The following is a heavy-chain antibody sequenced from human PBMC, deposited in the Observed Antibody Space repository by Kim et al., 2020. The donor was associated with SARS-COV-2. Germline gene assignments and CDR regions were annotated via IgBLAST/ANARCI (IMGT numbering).Heavy chain of an antibody. CDR2: LSPAGDKT. V-gene: IGHV3-23*01. D-gene: IGHD3-10*01. CDR1: GFNFRGFA. J-gene: IGHJ5*02. CDR3: AKDLQAGGYDYGTGSFAYA. Sequence: GGSLRLSCAASGFNFRGFAMTWVRQIPGKGLEWVSALSPAGDKTYYAGSVKGRFTISRDNSKNRLYLQMDSLRPEDTAVYYCAKDLQAGGYDYGTGSFAYAWGQGPRVTVSP.